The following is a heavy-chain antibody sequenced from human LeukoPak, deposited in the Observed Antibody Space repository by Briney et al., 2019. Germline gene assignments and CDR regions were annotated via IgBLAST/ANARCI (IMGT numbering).Heavy chain of an antibody. CDR1: GYTFTGYY. D-gene: IGHD3-10*01. Sequence: ASVRVSRKASGYTFTGYYMHWVRQAPGQGLEWMGWINPNSDGTNYAQKFQGRVTMTRDTSISTAYMELSRLRSDDTAVYYCARSPGYYGSGTDLDYWGQGTLVTVSS. CDR2: INPNSDGT. CDR3: ARSPGYYGSGTDLDY. J-gene: IGHJ4*02. V-gene: IGHV1-2*02.